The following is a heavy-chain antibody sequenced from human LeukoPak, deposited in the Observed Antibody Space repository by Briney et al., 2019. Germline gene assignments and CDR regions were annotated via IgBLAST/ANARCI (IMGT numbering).Heavy chain of an antibody. Sequence: GGSLRLSCAASGFTFSNYAMNWVRQAPGKGLEWVAVISNDGSNKYYADSVKGRFTISRDNSKNTLYLQMNSLRGEDTAVYYCARGSKSYGDYIRSRIYYIDYWGQGTLVTVS. J-gene: IGHJ4*02. CDR2: ISNDGSNK. V-gene: IGHV3-30*04. D-gene: IGHD4-17*01. CDR3: ARGSKSYGDYIRSRIYYIDY. CDR1: GFTFSNYA.